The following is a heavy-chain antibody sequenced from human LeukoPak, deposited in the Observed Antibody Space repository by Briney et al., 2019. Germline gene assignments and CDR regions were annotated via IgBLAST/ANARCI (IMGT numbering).Heavy chain of an antibody. Sequence: GGSLRLSCVASGFTFGPHFMSWVRQAPGGGLEWVANINPDGGIKFHADSVKGRFTISRDNARNSVYLQMNSLRGEDTAVCYCARAVDVADYWGQGTLVAVSS. D-gene: IGHD3-16*01. CDR2: INPDGGIK. CDR3: ARAVDVADY. CDR1: GFTFGPHF. V-gene: IGHV3-7*01. J-gene: IGHJ4*02.